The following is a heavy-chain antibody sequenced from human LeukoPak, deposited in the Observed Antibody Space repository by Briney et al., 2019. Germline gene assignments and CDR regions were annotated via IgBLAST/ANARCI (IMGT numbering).Heavy chain of an antibody. CDR2: ISYSGST. CDR1: GGSISSYY. J-gene: IGHJ4*02. CDR3: ARHIDNGWYAY. V-gene: IGHV4-59*08. Sequence: NPSETLSLTCTVSGGSISSYYWSWIRQPPGKGLEWIGYISYSGSTNYNPSLKSRVTMSVDRSRNQFSLKLNSVTAADTAVYYCARHIDNGWYAYWGQGTLVTVSS. D-gene: IGHD6-19*01.